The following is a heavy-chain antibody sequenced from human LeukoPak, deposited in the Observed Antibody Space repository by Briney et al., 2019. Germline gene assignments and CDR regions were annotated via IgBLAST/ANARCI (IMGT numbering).Heavy chain of an antibody. D-gene: IGHD6-19*01. CDR1: GGSFSGYY. J-gene: IGHJ4*02. CDR2: INHSGST. Sequence: SETLSLTCAVYGGSFSGYYWSWIRQPPGPGLDWIGEINHSGSTNYNPSLKSRVTISEDTYKNQFSLKLNSVTAADTAVYYCVTGQWLVPVSYWGQGTVVTVSS. V-gene: IGHV4-34*01. CDR3: VTGQWLVPVSY.